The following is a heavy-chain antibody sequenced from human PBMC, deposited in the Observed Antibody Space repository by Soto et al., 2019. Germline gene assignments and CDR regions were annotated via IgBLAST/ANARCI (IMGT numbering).Heavy chain of an antibody. V-gene: IGHV3-23*01. CDR1: GFTFSSYA. D-gene: IGHD4-17*01. CDR2: ISGSGGST. J-gene: IGHJ3*02. CDR3: AKDYGALDAFDI. Sequence: PVGSLRLSCAASGFTFSSYAMSWVRQAPGKGLEWVSAISGSGGSTYYADSVKGRFTISRDNSKNTLYLQMNSLRAEDTAVYYCAKDYGALDAFDIWGQGTMVTVSS.